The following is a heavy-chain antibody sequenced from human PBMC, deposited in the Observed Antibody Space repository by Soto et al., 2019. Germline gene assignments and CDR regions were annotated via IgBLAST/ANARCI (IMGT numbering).Heavy chain of an antibody. J-gene: IGHJ4*02. CDR3: AKDGYFDTSGTFDY. V-gene: IGHV3-23*01. CDR2: ISGSDGRT. Sequence: EVQLLESGGGLVQPGGSLRLSCAASGFTFSSYAMIWVRQAPGKGLEWVSGISGSDGRTYFADSVKGRFTISRDNSKNTLYLQMNSLRAEDTAIYYCAKDGYFDTSGTFDYWGQGTLVTVSS. D-gene: IGHD3-22*01. CDR1: GFTFSSYA.